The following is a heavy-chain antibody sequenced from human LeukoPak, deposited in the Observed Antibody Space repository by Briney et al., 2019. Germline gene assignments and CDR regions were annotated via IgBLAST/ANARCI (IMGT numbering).Heavy chain of an antibody. J-gene: IGHJ6*03. CDR2: IRYDGSNK. CDR3: AKEYSSSWPYYYYYYMDV. V-gene: IGHV3-30*02. CDR1: GFTFSSYG. D-gene: IGHD6-13*01. Sequence: GGSLRLSCAASGFTFSSYGMHWVRQAPGKGLEWVAFIRYDGSNKYYADSVKGRFTISGDNSKNTLYLQMNSLRAEDTAVYYCAKEYSSSWPYYYYYYMDVWGKGTTVTVSS.